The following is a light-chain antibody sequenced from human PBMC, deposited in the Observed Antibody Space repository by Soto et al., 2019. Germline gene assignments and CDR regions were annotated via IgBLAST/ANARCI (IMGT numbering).Light chain of an antibody. CDR2: KAS. Sequence: DIQMTQSPSTLSGSVGDSVTITCRANQTISSWLAWYQQKPGKAHKLLIYKASTLKSGVPSRFSGSGSGTEFTLTISSLQPDDFATYYCQHYNSYSEAFGQGTKVDIK. V-gene: IGKV1-5*03. CDR3: QHYNSYSEA. J-gene: IGKJ1*01. CDR1: QTISSW.